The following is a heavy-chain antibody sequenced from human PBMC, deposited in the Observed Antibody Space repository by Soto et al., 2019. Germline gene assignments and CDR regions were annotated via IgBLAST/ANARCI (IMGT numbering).Heavy chain of an antibody. V-gene: IGHV4-59*01. J-gene: IGHJ6*02. CDR1: GGSFSGYY. D-gene: IGHD4-4*01. CDR2: VFYTGRA. Sequence: SETLSLTCAVYGGSFSGYYWSWIRQPPGKGLEWIGYVFYTGRANYNASLKSRVSISLDTSNYQFSLKLSSVTAADTAVYYCARDGDGRMTTNPYYYNGMDVWGPGTTVTVSS. CDR3: ARDGDGRMTTNPYYYNGMDV.